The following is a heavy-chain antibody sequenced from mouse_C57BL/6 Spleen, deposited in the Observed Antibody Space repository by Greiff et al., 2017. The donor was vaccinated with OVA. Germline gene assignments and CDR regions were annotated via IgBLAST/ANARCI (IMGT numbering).Heavy chain of an antibody. CDR3: TTSYGNYGGNYFDY. CDR2: IDPEDGDT. J-gene: IGHJ2*01. D-gene: IGHD2-1*01. V-gene: IGHV14-1*01. Sequence: EVQLQQSGAELVRPGASVKLSCTASGFNIKDYYMHWVKQRPEQGLEWIGRIDPEDGDTEYAPKFQGKATMTADTTSNTAYLQLSSLTSEDTAVYYCTTSYGNYGGNYFDYWGQGTTLTVSS. CDR1: GFNIKDYY.